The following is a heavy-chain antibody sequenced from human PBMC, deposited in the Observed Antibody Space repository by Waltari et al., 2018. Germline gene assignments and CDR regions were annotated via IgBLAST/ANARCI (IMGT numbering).Heavy chain of an antibody. V-gene: IGHV4-39*02. D-gene: IGHD3-10*01. CDR2: IYYSGST. J-gene: IGHJ5*02. Sequence: QLQLQESGPGLVKPSETLSLTCTVSGGSISSSSYYWGWIRQPPGKGLEWIGSIYYSGSTYYNPSLKSRVTISVDTSKNQFSLKLSSVTAADTAVYYCATEFSRFRDPNWFDPWGQGTLVTVSS. CDR3: ATEFSRFRDPNWFDP. CDR1: GGSISSSSYY.